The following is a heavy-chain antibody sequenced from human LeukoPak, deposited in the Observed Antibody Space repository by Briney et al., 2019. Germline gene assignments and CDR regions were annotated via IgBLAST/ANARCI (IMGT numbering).Heavy chain of an antibody. D-gene: IGHD2-21*01. J-gene: IGHJ4*02. V-gene: IGHV3-74*01. CDR1: GFTFSSFE. Sequence: GGSLRLSCAASGFTFSSFEMSWVRQAPGKGLVWVSHISRDGRTTNYADSVKGRFTISRDNAKNTLYLQMNSLRAEDTAVYYCARGLWGNYYFDSWGQGTLVTVSS. CDR3: ARGLWGNYYFDS. CDR2: ISRDGRTT.